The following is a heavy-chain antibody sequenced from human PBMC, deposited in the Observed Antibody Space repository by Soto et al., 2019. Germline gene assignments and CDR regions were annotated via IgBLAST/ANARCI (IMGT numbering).Heavy chain of an antibody. CDR1: GYTFTSYY. CDR3: ARTCTNGVCRFDY. Sequence: ASVKVSCKASGYTFTSYYINWVLQATGQGLEWMGWMNPNSGNTGYAQKFQGRVTMTRNTSISTAYMELSSLRSEDTAVYYCARTCTNGVCRFDYWGQGTLVTVSS. CDR2: MNPNSGNT. D-gene: IGHD2-8*01. V-gene: IGHV1-8*01. J-gene: IGHJ4*02.